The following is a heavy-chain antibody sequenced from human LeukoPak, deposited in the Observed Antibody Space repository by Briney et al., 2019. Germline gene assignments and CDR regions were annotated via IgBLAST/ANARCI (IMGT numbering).Heavy chain of an antibody. CDR1: GFTFTNNY. V-gene: IGHV1-46*01. Sequence: GASVKVSCKASGFTFTNNYLHWVRQAPGQGLEWMGMIYPRDGSTCYAQNFQGRVTVTRDTSTTTVHMELRGLRSEDTAVYYCARDQEGFDYWGQGTVVTVSS. CDR3: ARDQEGFDY. J-gene: IGHJ4*02. CDR2: IYPRDGST.